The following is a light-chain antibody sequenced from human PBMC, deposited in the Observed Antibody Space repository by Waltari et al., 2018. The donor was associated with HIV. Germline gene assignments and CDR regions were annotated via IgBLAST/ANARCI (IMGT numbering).Light chain of an antibody. CDR1: SSNIGASFD. CDR3: QSFDNSLNGYV. J-gene: IGLJ1*01. V-gene: IGLV1-40*01. CDR2: ANS. Sequence: QSVLTQPPSMSGAPGQRVTISCTGSSSNIGASFDVHWYQFLPGTAPKLLIYANSHRPAGVPDRFSGSKSGTSASLIIAGLQPEDEAEYYCQSFDNSLNGYVFGSGTTVVVL.